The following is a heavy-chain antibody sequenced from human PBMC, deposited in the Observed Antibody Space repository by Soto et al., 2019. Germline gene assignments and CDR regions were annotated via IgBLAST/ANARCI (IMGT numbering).Heavy chain of an antibody. V-gene: IGHV3-21*05. J-gene: IGHJ6*04. CDR1: GFTFSPYS. Sequence: GGSLRLSCAASGFTFSPYSMNWVRQAPGKGLEWVSFINSGGSYIQYADSVKGRFTISRDDGKNSLYLQMDSLRVEDTAVYYCARRFADGDGEVDFWGKGTMVTVSS. D-gene: IGHD3-10*01. CDR3: ARRFADGDGEVDF. CDR2: INSGGSYI.